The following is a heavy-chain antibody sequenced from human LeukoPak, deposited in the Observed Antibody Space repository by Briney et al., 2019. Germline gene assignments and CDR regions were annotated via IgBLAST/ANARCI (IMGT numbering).Heavy chain of an antibody. D-gene: IGHD1-26*01. V-gene: IGHV4-4*02. CDR2: IYYSGST. Sequence: SETLSLTCAVSGGSIINSNWWSWVRQPPGKGLEWIGYIYYSGSTNYNPSLKSRVTISVDTSKNQFSLKLSSVTAADTAVYYCARDSGSYSYFDYWGQGTLVTVSS. CDR3: ARDSGSYSYFDY. J-gene: IGHJ4*02. CDR1: GGSIINSNW.